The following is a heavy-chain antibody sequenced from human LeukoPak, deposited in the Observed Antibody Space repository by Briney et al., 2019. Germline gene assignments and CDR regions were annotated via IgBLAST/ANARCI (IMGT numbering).Heavy chain of an antibody. Sequence: GGSLRLSCAASGFTFDDYAMHWVRQAPGKGLEWVSLISGDGGSTYYADSVKSRFTISRDNSKNSLYLQTNSLRTEDTALYYCAKSTSNYYYYYYMDVWGKGTTVTVSS. CDR3: AKSTSNYYYYYYMDV. CDR1: GFTFDDYA. V-gene: IGHV3-43*02. CDR2: ISGDGGST. J-gene: IGHJ6*03.